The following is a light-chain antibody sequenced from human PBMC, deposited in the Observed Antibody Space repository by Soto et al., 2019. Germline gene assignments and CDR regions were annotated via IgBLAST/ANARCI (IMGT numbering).Light chain of an antibody. V-gene: IGKV1-5*03. J-gene: IGKJ1*01. CDR3: QQYNSYSVT. Sequence: DIQMTQSPSTLSASVGDRVTITCRASQSISSWLAWYQQKPGKAPKLLIYKASSLESGVPSRFSGSGSGTEFTLTISSLQPDDFATYYCQQYNSYSVTFGQGTKSDIK. CDR2: KAS. CDR1: QSISSW.